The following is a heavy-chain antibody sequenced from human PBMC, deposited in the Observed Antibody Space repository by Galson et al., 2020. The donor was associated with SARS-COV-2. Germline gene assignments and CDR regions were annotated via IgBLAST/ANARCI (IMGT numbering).Heavy chain of an antibody. CDR1: GYSISSGYY. CDR2: IYHSGST. V-gene: IGHV4-38-2*01. J-gene: IGHJ4*02. Sequence: SETLSLTCAVSGYSISSGYYWGWIRQPPGKGLEWIGSIYHSGSTYYNPSLKSRVTISVDTSKNQFSLKLSSVTAADTAMYYCARMQNRLFDYWGQGTLVTVSS. CDR3: ARMQNRLFDY. D-gene: IGHD3-22*01.